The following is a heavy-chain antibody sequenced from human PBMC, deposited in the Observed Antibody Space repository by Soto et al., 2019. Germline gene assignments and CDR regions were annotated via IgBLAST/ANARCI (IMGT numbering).Heavy chain of an antibody. J-gene: IGHJ6*02. V-gene: IGHV3-23*01. CDR3: AKESIADYYYYGMDV. D-gene: IGHD6-6*01. CDR1: GFTFSSYA. Sequence: GGSLRLSCAASGFTFSSYAMSWVRQSPGKGLEWVSAISGSGGSTYYADSVKGRFTISRDNSKNTLYLQMNSLRAEDTAVYYCAKESIADYYYYGMDVWGQGTTVTVSS. CDR2: ISGSGGST.